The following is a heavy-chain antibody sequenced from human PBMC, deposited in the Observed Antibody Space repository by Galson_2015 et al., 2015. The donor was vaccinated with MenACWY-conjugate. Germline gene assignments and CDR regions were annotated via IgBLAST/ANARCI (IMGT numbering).Heavy chain of an antibody. CDR1: GGSISSSSYY. CDR2: IYYSGST. D-gene: IGHD4-17*01. CDR3: ARSPSPTVNWFDP. Sequence: ETLSLTCAVSGGSISSSSYYWGWIRQPPGKGLEWIGSIYYSGSTYYNPSLKSRVTISVDTSKNQFSLKLSSVTAADTAVYYCARSPSPTVNWFDPWGQGTLVTVSS. J-gene: IGHJ5*02. V-gene: IGHV4-39*07.